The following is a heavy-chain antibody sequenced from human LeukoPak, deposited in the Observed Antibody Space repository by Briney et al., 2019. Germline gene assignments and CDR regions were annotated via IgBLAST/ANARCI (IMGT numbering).Heavy chain of an antibody. V-gene: IGHV1-69*05. CDR1: GGTFSSYA. CDR2: IIPIFGTA. J-gene: IGHJ5*02. CDR3: ARDSGLVVPAAMRFDP. D-gene: IGHD2-2*01. Sequence: ASVRVSCKASGGTFSSYAISWVRQAPGQGLEWMGRIIPIFGTANYAQKFQGRVTIATDESTSTAYMELSSLRSEDTAVYYCARDSGLVVPAAMRFDPWGQGTLVTVSS.